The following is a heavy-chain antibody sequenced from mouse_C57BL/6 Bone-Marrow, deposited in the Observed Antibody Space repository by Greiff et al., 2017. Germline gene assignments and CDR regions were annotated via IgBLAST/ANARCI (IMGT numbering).Heavy chain of an antibody. Sequence: VKLMESGAELAKPGASVKLSCKASGYTFTSYWMHWVKQRPGQGLEWIGYINPSSGYTKYNQKFKDKATLTADKSSSTAYMLLSSLTYEDSAVYYCTRELRLYWYFDVWGTGTTVTVSS. CDR2: INPSSGYT. CDR3: TRELRLYWYFDV. V-gene: IGHV1-7*01. D-gene: IGHD3-2*02. J-gene: IGHJ1*03. CDR1: GYTFTSYW.